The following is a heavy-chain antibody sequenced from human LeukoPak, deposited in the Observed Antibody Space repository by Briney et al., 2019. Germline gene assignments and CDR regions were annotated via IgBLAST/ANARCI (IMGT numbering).Heavy chain of an antibody. D-gene: IGHD3-10*01. Sequence: SETLSLTCTVSGGSISSSYWSWIRQPAGKGLEWIGHIYTFGITNYIPSLKSRVTMSLDTSKNQFSLKLSSVTAADTAVYYCARDKYYGSGSYYYYMDVWGKGTTVTVSS. V-gene: IGHV4-4*07. CDR1: GGSISSSY. J-gene: IGHJ6*03. CDR3: ARDKYYGSGSYYYYMDV. CDR2: IYTFGIT.